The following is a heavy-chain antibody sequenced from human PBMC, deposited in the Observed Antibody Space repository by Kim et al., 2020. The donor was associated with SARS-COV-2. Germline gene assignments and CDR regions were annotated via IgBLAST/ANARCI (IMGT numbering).Heavy chain of an antibody. V-gene: IGHV3-21*01. CDR3: AREGVDGVVWYYYYYGLDV. Sequence: GGSLRLSCAASGFTFSSYSMNWVRQAPGKGLEWVSSISSSGSYIYYADSVKGRFTISRDNPKNTLYLQMNSLRAEDTAVYYCAREGVDGVVWYYYYYGLDVWGQGTTVTVSS. CDR1: GFTFSSYS. J-gene: IGHJ6*02. D-gene: IGHD2-21*01. CDR2: ISSSGSYI.